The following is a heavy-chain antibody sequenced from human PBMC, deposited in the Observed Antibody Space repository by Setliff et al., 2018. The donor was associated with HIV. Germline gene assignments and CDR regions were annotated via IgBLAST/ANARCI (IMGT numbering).Heavy chain of an antibody. CDR2: IIPIFGTT. CDR1: GGTFSRHT. Sequence: SVKVSCKSSGGTFSRHTISWVRQAPGQGLEWMGGIIPIFGTTNYAQRFQGRVSITADASTSTAYMELSSLTSEDTAVYYCARDNYYDTSGAIAYWGQGTLVTVSS. CDR3: ARDNYYDTSGAIAY. J-gene: IGHJ4*02. V-gene: IGHV1-69*13. D-gene: IGHD3-22*01.